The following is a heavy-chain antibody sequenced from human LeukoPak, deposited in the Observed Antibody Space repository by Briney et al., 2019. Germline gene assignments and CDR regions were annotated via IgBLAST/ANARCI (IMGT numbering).Heavy chain of an antibody. J-gene: IGHJ4*02. Sequence: PSETLSLTCTVSGGSISSYYWSWIRQPPGKGLEWIGYIYYSGSTNYNPSLKSRVTISVDTSKNQFSLKLSSVTAADTAVYYCAREWSSGYAFDYWGQGTLVTVSS. D-gene: IGHD3-3*01. CDR1: GGSISSYY. V-gene: IGHV4-59*01. CDR3: AREWSSGYAFDY. CDR2: IYYSGST.